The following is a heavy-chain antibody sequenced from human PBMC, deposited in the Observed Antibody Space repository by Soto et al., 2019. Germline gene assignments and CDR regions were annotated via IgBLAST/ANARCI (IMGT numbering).Heavy chain of an antibody. CDR2: LSDGGGST. D-gene: IGHD5-12*01. V-gene: IGHV3-23*01. J-gene: IGHJ3*01. Sequence: PGGSLRLSCAASGFTFSNYAMSWVRQAPGKGLEWVSGLSDGGGSTFYADSVKGRFTISRDNAKNTLYLQMSSLRAEDTAVYYCVREGRGSFDFWGRGTMVTVSS. CDR1: GFTFSNYA. CDR3: VREGRGSFDF.